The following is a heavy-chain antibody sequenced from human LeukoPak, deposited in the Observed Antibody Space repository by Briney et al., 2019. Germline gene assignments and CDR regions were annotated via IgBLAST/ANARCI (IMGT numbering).Heavy chain of an antibody. CDR2: IYYSGST. CDR3: ARDPGTGIAVAGSLVDY. CDR1: GGSISSSSYY. V-gene: IGHV4-39*07. Sequence: PSETLSLTCTVSGGSISSSSYYWGWIRQPPGKGLEWIGSIYYSGSTYYNPSLKSRVTISVDTSKNQFSLKLSSVTAADTAVYYCARDPGTGIAVAGSLVDYWGQGTLVTVSS. D-gene: IGHD6-19*01. J-gene: IGHJ4*02.